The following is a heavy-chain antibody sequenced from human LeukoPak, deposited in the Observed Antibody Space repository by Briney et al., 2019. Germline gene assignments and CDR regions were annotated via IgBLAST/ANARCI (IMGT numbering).Heavy chain of an antibody. CDR3: ARQRGYHYDSTTNRFSDL. J-gene: IGHJ5*02. CDR1: GGSISSSSYY. Sequence: SETLSLTCTVSGGSISSSSYYWGWIRQPPGKGLEWIGSIYYSGITYYNPPLKSRVTISVDTSKNQFSLKLNSVTAADTAVYYCARQRGYHYDSTTNRFSDLWGQGTRVTVSS. V-gene: IGHV4-39*01. D-gene: IGHD3-22*01. CDR2: IYYSGIT.